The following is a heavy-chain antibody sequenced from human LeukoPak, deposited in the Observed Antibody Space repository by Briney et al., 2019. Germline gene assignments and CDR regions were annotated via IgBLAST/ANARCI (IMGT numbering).Heavy chain of an antibody. CDR3: ARSVSSYGVIWFNP. CDR2: ISSSSIYI. V-gene: IGHV3-21*01. Sequence: GGSLRLSCAASGFTFTTYSMNWVRQAPGKGLEWVSSISSSSIYIDYADSVKGRFTISRDNAKSSLYLQMNSLRAEDTAVYYCARSVSSYGVIWFNPWGQGTLVTVSS. D-gene: IGHD4-17*01. CDR1: GFTFTTYS. J-gene: IGHJ5*02.